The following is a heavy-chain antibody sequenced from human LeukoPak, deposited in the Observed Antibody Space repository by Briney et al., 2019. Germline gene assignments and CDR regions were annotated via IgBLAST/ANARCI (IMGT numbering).Heavy chain of an antibody. CDR1: GVTFSSYE. V-gene: IGHV3-48*03. CDR2: ISGSGPII. Sequence: PGGSLRLSCAAYGVTFSSYEMNWVRQAPGKGLEWISYISGSGPIIYYADSVKGRFTISRDNAKNSLYLQMNSLRTEDTAIYFCARDQMTTVSASFDIWGQGTMVTVSS. CDR3: ARDQMTTVSASFDI. D-gene: IGHD4-17*01. J-gene: IGHJ3*02.